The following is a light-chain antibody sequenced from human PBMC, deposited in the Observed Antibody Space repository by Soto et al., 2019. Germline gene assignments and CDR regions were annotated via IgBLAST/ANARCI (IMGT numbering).Light chain of an antibody. Sequence: EIVXTQSPXTLSLSPGXRAAXSCXASQSVSXYLAWYQQKPGQAPRLLIYDASKRATGIPARFSGSGSGTDFTLTISSLEPEDFAVYFCQQRSNWPSTFGGGTKVEI. J-gene: IGKJ4*01. CDR1: QSVSXY. V-gene: IGKV3-11*01. CDR2: DAS. CDR3: QQRSNWPST.